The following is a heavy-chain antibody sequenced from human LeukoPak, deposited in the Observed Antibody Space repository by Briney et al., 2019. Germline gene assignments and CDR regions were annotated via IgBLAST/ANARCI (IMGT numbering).Heavy chain of an antibody. CDR2: IYSGGST. V-gene: IGHV3-66*02. D-gene: IGHD1-20*01. CDR1: GFTVSSNY. Sequence: GGSLRLSCAASGFTVSSNYMSWVRQAPGKGLEWVLVIYSGGSTYYADSVKGRFTISRDNSKNTLYLQMNSLRAEDTAVYYCARYNWNDGPIDYWGQGTLVTVSS. CDR3: ARYNWNDGPIDY. J-gene: IGHJ4*02.